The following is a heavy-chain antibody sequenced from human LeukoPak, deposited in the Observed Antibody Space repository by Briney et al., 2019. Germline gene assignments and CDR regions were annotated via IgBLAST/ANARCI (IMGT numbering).Heavy chain of an antibody. CDR3: ARVLAAAIPAFDAFDI. CDR1: GGSFSGYY. CDR2: INHSGST. D-gene: IGHD2-2*01. V-gene: IGHV4-34*01. Sequence: ETLSLTCAVYGGSFSGYYWSWIRQPPEKGLEWIGEINHSGSTNYNPSLKSRVTISVDTSKNQFSLKLSSVTAADTAVYYCARVLAAAIPAFDAFDIWGQGTMVTVSS. J-gene: IGHJ3*02.